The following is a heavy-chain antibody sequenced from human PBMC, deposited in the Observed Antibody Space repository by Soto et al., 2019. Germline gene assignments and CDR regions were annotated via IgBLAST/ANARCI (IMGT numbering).Heavy chain of an antibody. J-gene: IGHJ5*02. V-gene: IGHV3-21*02. D-gene: IGHD7-27*01. CDR2: MSTGSRT. CDR1: GFTFRSYS. CDR3: TRDGEPS. Sequence: EVQLVETGGGLVKPGGSLRLSCVASGFTFRSYSMNWVRQAPGKGLEWVSSMSTGSRTEYTDSVKGRFTISRDNAKNSLYLDMNSLRAEDTAMYYCTRDGEPSWGQGTLVTVSS.